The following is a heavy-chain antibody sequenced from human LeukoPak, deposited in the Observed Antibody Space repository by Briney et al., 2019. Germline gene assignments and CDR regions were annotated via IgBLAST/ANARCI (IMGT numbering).Heavy chain of an antibody. J-gene: IGHJ6*03. Sequence: ASVKVSCKASGYTFTGYYMHWVRQAPGQGLEWMGWINPNSGGTNYAQKFQGRVTMTRDTSISTAYMELSRLRSDDTAVYYCARVTRYCSSTSCYTETNYYYYMDVWGKGTTVTVSS. CDR1: GYTFTGYY. V-gene: IGHV1-2*02. D-gene: IGHD2-2*02. CDR2: INPNSGGT. CDR3: ARVTRYCSSTSCYTETNYYYYMDV.